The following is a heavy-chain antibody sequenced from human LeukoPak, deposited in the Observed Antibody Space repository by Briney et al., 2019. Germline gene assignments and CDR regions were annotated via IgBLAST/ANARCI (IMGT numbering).Heavy chain of an antibody. CDR3: ARHARDYVLDFYYFYYMDV. Sequence: GESLKISCKASGYSFTTYWIGWVRQMPGKGLEWMGNIYPGDSDTRYSPSFQGQVTISVDKSISTAYLQWSSLKASDSAMYYCARHARDYVLDFYYFYYMDVWGKGTTVTISS. CDR2: IYPGDSDT. J-gene: IGHJ6*03. D-gene: IGHD4-17*01. CDR1: GYSFTTYW. V-gene: IGHV5-51*01.